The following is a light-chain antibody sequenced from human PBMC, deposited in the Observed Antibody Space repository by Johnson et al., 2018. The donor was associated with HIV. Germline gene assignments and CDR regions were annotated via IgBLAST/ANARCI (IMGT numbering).Light chain of an antibody. CDR1: TSTLGNNY. CDR3: GTWDSSLSAGV. CDR2: KND. V-gene: IGLV1-51*02. Sequence: QSVLTQPPSVSAAPGQKVTISCSGRTSTLGNNYVSWYQVLPGTAPKLLIYKNDQRPSGIPDRFSGSKSGTSATLGITGLQTGDEAAYYCGTWDSSLSAGVFGTGTKVTVL. J-gene: IGLJ1*01.